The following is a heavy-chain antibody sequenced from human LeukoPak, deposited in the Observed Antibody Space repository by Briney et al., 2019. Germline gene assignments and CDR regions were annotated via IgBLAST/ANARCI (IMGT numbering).Heavy chain of an antibody. D-gene: IGHD3-3*01. CDR3: ANTITIFGVVKDYYYMDV. CDR2: ISGSGGST. V-gene: IGHV3-23*01. Sequence: GGSLRLSCAASGFTFSSYAMSWVRQAPGKGLEWVSAISGSGGSTYYADSVKGRFTISRDNSKNTLYLQMNSLRAEDTAVYYCANTITIFGVVKDYYYMDVWGKGTTVTVSS. CDR1: GFTFSSYA. J-gene: IGHJ6*03.